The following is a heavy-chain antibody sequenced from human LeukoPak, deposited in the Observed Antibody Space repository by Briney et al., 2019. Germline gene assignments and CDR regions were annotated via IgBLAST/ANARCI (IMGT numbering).Heavy chain of an antibody. V-gene: IGHV1-18*01. CDR3: ARGTWGAGARPYSFDT. Sequence: GASVKVSCKAFAFSFTSFGINWVRQAPGQGLEWMGWISGYNGDTKYAQKFQGRVTMTTDTSTSTAYMELRSLRYDDTAVYYCARGTWGAGARPYSFDTLGQGTLVTVTS. CDR1: AFSFTSFG. CDR2: ISGYNGDT. J-gene: IGHJ4*02. D-gene: IGHD3-16*01.